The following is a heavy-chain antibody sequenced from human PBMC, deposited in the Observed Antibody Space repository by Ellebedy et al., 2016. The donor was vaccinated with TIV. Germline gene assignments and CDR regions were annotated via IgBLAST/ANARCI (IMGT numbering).Heavy chain of an antibody. V-gene: IGHV3-48*02. J-gene: IGHJ3*02. CDR2: IAGTGTTT. CDR3: ARRGNYLGDAFDI. D-gene: IGHD1-26*01. CDR1: EFTFSYYS. Sequence: GESLKISCAASEFTFSYYSMNWVRQAAGKGLEWISYIAGTGTTTYYADSVKGRFTISRDNSKNSLFLQMNSLRDDDTAVYYCARRGNYLGDAFDIWGQGAMVIVSS.